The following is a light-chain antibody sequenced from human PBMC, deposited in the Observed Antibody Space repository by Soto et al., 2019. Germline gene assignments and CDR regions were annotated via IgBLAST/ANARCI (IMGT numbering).Light chain of an antibody. V-gene: IGKV1-6*01. J-gene: IGKJ2*01. Sequence: AIQMTQSPSSLSASVGDRVTITCRASQGIGNDLGWYQQKPGKAPKLLIYAASALQSGVPSRFSGSGSGTDFTLTISSLQPEDFATYYCLQDYSYPHTFGPGIQLEIK. CDR2: AAS. CDR3: LQDYSYPHT. CDR1: QGIGND.